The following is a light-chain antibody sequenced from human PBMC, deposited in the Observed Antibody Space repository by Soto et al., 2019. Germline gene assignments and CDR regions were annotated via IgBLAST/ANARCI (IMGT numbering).Light chain of an antibody. Sequence: EIEMTQSPATLSLAPGERVTLSCRASESVSTNLAWYQQKAGQAPRLLIYGASTRATGIPARFSGSGSGTDFTLTISSLHPDDFATYYCQQYNSYSPTFGQGTRVEIK. J-gene: IGKJ1*01. CDR2: GAS. V-gene: IGKV3-15*01. CDR1: ESVSTN. CDR3: QQYNSYSPT.